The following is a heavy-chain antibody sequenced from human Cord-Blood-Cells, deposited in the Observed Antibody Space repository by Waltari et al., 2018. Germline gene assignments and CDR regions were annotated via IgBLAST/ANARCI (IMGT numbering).Heavy chain of an antibody. CDR3: ARVYYSSSWYYFDY. Sequence: VSGGSISSYYWSWIRQPAGKGLEWIGRIYTSGSTNYNPSLKSRVTMSVDTSKNQFSLKLSSVTAADTAVYYCARVYYSSSWYYFDYWGQGTLVTVSS. J-gene: IGHJ4*02. V-gene: IGHV4-4*07. CDR1: GGSISSYY. CDR2: IYTSGST. D-gene: IGHD6-13*01.